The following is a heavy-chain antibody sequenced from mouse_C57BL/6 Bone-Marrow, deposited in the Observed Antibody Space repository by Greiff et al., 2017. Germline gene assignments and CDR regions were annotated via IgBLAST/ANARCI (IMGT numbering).Heavy chain of an antibody. Sequence: EVMLVESGPGMVKPSQSLSLTCTVTGYSITSGYDWHWIRHFPGNKLEWMGYISYSGSTNYNPSLKSRISITHDTSKNHFFLKLNSVTTEDTATYYCAREEAGYDEGAWFAYWGQGTLVTVSA. D-gene: IGHD2-2*01. CDR2: ISYSGST. J-gene: IGHJ3*01. CDR1: GYSITSGYD. CDR3: AREEAGYDEGAWFAY. V-gene: IGHV3-1*01.